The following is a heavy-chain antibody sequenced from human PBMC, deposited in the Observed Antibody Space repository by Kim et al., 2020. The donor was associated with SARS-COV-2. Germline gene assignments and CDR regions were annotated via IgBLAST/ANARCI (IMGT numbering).Heavy chain of an antibody. V-gene: IGHV3-49*04. CDR2: IRSKAYGGTT. CDR3: TRDLGSSWYGYYYYYMDV. CDR1: GFTFGDYA. D-gene: IGHD6-13*01. J-gene: IGHJ6*03. Sequence: GGSLRLSCTASGFTFGDYAMSWVRQAPGKGLEWVGFIRSKAYGGTTEYAASVKGRFTISRDDSKSIAYLQMNSLKTEDTAVYYCTRDLGSSWYGYYYYYMDVWGKGTTVTVSS.